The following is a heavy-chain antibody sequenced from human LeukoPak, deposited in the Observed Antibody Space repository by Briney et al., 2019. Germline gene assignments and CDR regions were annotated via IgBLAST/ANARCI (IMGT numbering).Heavy chain of an antibody. CDR2: ISYDGSNK. CDR3: ARVKEVYAIRGYGMDV. V-gene: IGHV3-30-3*01. D-gene: IGHD2-8*01. Sequence: GGSLRLSCAASGFTFSSYAMHWVRQAPGKGLEWVAVISYDGSNKYYADSVKGRFTISRDNSKNTLYLQMNSLRAEDTAVYYCARVKEVYAIRGYGMDVWGQGTTVTVSS. CDR1: GFTFSSYA. J-gene: IGHJ6*02.